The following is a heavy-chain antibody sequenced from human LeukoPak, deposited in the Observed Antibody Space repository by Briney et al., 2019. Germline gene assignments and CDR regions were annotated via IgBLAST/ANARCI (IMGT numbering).Heavy chain of an antibody. CDR3: ATSLTTRMGMDV. CDR2: FDPEDGET. D-gene: IGHD3-3*01. V-gene: IGHV1-24*01. CDR1: GYTLTELS. J-gene: IGHJ6*02. Sequence: ASVKVSCKVSGYTLTELSMHWVRQAPGKGLEWMGGFDPEDGETIYAQKFQGRVTMTEDTSTDTAYMELSSLRSEDTAVYYCATSLTTRMGMDVWGQGTTVTVSS.